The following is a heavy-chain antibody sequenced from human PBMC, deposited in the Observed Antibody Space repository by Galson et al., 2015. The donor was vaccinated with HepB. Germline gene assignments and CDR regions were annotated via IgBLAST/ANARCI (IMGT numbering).Heavy chain of an antibody. CDR1: GFTFSSYA. CDR2: ISGSGGST. J-gene: IGHJ4*02. V-gene: IGHV3-23*01. Sequence: SLRLSCAASGFTFSSYAMSWVRQAPGKGLEWVSAISGSGGSTYYADSVRGRFTISRDNSKNTLYLQMNSLRAEDTAVYYCAIDIVVVVAATHPYWGQGTLVTVSS. D-gene: IGHD2-15*01. CDR3: AIDIVVVVAATHPY.